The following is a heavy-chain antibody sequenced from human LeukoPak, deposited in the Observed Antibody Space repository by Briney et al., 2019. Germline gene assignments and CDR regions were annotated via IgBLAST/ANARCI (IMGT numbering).Heavy chain of an antibody. CDR2: IYYSGST. D-gene: IGHD3-10*01. V-gene: IGHV4-59*12. J-gene: IGHJ3*02. CDR3: ARSDGYGLVDI. Sequence: SETLSLTCTVSGGSISSYHWSWIRQPPGKGLEWIGYIYYSGSTSYNPSLESRATISVDTPKNHFSLTLSSVTAADTAVYYCARSDGYGLVDIWGQGTMVTVSS. CDR1: GGSISSYH.